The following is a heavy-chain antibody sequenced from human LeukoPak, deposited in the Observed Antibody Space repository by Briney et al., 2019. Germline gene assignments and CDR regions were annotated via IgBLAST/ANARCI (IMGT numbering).Heavy chain of an antibody. CDR1: GFTFSSYE. CDR3: ARDYYDSSGYYYLDY. V-gene: IGHV3-48*03. CDR2: ISSSGSTI. D-gene: IGHD3-22*01. Sequence: TGGSLRLSCAASGFTFSSYEMNWVRQAPGKGLEWVSYISSSGSTIYYADSVKGRFTISRDNAKNSLYLQMNSLRAEDTAVYYCARDYYDSSGYYYLDYWGQGTLVTVSS. J-gene: IGHJ4*02.